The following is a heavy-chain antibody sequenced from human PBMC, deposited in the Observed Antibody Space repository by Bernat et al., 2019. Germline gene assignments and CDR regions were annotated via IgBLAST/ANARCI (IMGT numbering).Heavy chain of an antibody. V-gene: IGHV3-30-3*01. CDR2: ISYDGSNK. CDR3: AWGNTAMVTG. CDR1: GFTFSSYA. Sequence: QVQLVESGGGVVQPGRSLRLSCAASGFTFSSYAMHWVRQAPGKGLEWVAVISYDGSNKYYADSVKGRFTISRDNSKNTLYLQMNSLGAEDTAVYYCAWGNTAMVTGWGQGTLVTVSS. D-gene: IGHD5-18*01. J-gene: IGHJ4*02.